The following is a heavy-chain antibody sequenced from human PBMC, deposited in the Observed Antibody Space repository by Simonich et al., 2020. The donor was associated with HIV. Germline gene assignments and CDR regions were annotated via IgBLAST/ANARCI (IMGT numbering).Heavy chain of an antibody. Sequence: VQLVQSGAEVKKPGASVKVSCKVSGHTFIDYYLHWMQQAPGKGLEWVGLIDPEDGETIYAEKFQGRGTITADTSTDTVYMELSSLRSEDTAMYYCATVVVLPAATRGTWFDPWGQGTLVTVSS. CDR1: GHTFIDYY. J-gene: IGHJ5*02. D-gene: IGHD2-2*01. V-gene: IGHV1-69-2*01. CDR3: ATVVVLPAATRGTWFDP. CDR2: IDPEDGET.